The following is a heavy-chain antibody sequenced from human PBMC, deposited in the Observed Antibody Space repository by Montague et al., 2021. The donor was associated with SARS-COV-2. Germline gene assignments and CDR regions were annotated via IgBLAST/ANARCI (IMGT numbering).Heavy chain of an antibody. CDR3: TNHYSDGSGYPY. J-gene: IGHJ4*02. Sequence: SLRLSCAASGFTFSNFAMSWVRQAPGKGLEWVSAISGSGGSTYYPDSVKGRFTISRDNSKNRLYLQLNSLSAEDTAVFYCTNHYSDGSGYPYWGQGTLVTVSS. V-gene: IGHV3-23*01. CDR1: GFTFSNFA. D-gene: IGHD3-22*01. CDR2: ISGSGGST.